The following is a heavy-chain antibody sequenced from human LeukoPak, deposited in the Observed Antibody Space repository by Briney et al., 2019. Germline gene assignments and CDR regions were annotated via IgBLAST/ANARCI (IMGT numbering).Heavy chain of an antibody. D-gene: IGHD3-22*01. V-gene: IGHV3-48*04. CDR3: ARAFGVSGPGHWDYYDSSGLDGVYFDY. J-gene: IGHJ4*02. Sequence: HPGGSLRLSCAASGFTFSSYSMNWVRQAPGKGLEWVSYISSSSSTIYYADSVKGQFTISRDNAKNSLYLQMNSLRAEDTAVYYCARAFGVSGPGHWDYYDSSGLDGVYFDYWGQGTLVTVSS. CDR2: ISSSSSTI. CDR1: GFTFSSYS.